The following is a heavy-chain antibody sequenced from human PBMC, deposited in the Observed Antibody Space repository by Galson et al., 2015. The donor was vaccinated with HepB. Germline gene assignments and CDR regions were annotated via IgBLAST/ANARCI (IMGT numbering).Heavy chain of an antibody. CDR3: AKNGGAFDI. CDR1: GFTFSSNW. V-gene: IGHV3-7*03. Sequence: SLRLSCAASGFTFSSNWMTGVRQAPGKGLEWVANIKPDGSERNYVDSVKGRFTISRDNAKNSLYLQMNSLRAEDTAVYYCAKNGGAFDIWGQGTMVIVSS. D-gene: IGHD2-8*01. CDR2: IKPDGSER. J-gene: IGHJ3*02.